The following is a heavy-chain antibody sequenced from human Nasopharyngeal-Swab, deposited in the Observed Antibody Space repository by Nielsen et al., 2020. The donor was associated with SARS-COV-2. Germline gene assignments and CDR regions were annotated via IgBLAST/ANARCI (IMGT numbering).Heavy chain of an antibody. D-gene: IGHD3/OR15-3a*01. Sequence: ASVKVSCKASGGTFSSYAISWVRQAPGQGLEWMGIINPSGGSTSYAQKFQGRVTMTRDTSTSTVYMELSSLRSEDTAVYYCARDEVGTGYWTGYGMGVWGQGTTVTVSS. CDR3: ARDEVGTGYWTGYGMGV. V-gene: IGHV1-46*01. J-gene: IGHJ6*02. CDR1: GGTFSSYA. CDR2: INPSGGST.